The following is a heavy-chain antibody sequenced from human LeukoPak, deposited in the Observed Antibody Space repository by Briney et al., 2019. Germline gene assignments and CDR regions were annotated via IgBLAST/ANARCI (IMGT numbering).Heavy chain of an antibody. CDR3: AREPVYYYDSSGYYPPVGY. CDR1: GGTFISYA. D-gene: IGHD3-22*01. V-gene: IGHV1-69*13. CDR2: IIPIFGTA. J-gene: IGHJ4*02. Sequence: SVKVSCKASGGTFISYAISWVRQAPGQGLEWMGGIIPIFGTANYAQKFQGRVTITADESTSTAYMELSSLRSEDTAVYYCAREPVYYYDSSGYYPPVGYWGQGTLVTVSS.